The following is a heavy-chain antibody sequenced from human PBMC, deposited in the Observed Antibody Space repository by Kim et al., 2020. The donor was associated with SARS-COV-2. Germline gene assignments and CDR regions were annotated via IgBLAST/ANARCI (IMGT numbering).Heavy chain of an antibody. CDR2: ISSSSSYI. J-gene: IGHJ5*02. CDR1: GFTFSSYS. D-gene: IGHD6-13*01. V-gene: IGHV3-21*01. CDR3: ARDPRIAAAGTGQSWFDP. Sequence: GGSLRLSCAASGFTFSSYSMNWVRQAPGKGLEWVSSISSSSSYIYYADSVKGRFTISRDNAKNSLYLQMNSLRAEDTAVYYCARDPRIAAAGTGQSWFDPWGQGTLVTVSS.